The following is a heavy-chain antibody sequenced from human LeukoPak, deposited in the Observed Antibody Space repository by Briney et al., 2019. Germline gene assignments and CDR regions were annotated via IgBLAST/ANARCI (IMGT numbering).Heavy chain of an antibody. Sequence: PGGSLRLSCAASGFTVSSNYMSWVRQAPGKGLEWVSVIYSGGSTYFADSVKGRFTISRDNSKNTLYLQMNSLRAEDTAVYYCARASCSGGSCAIDYWGQGTLVTVSS. CDR1: GFTVSSNY. D-gene: IGHD2-15*01. CDR2: IYSGGST. J-gene: IGHJ4*02. V-gene: IGHV3-53*01. CDR3: ARASCSGGSCAIDY.